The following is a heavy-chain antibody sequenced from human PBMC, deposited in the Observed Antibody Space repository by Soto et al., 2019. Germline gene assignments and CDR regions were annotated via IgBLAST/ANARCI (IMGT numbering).Heavy chain of an antibody. CDR3: AKASIFGVVIFDY. D-gene: IGHD3-3*01. Sequence: QVQLQESGPGLVKPSQTLSLTCTVSGGSISSGDYYWSWIRQPPGKGLEWIGYIYYSGSTYYNPSLKSRVTISVDTSQNQFSLQLSSVTAADTAVYYCAKASIFGVVIFDYWGQGTLVTVSS. CDR2: IYYSGST. J-gene: IGHJ4*02. CDR1: GGSISSGDYY. V-gene: IGHV4-30-4*01.